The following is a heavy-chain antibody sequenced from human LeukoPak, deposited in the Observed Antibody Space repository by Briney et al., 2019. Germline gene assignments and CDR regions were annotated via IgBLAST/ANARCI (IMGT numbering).Heavy chain of an antibody. Sequence: GGSLRLSCAASGFTFSSYAMSWVRQAPGKGLEWVSTISGSGGATYYADSVKGRFTISRDNAKNSLYLQMNSLRAEDTAVYYCARIQVAVWYFDYWGQGTLVTVSS. V-gene: IGHV3-23*01. J-gene: IGHJ4*02. CDR1: GFTFSSYA. D-gene: IGHD6-19*01. CDR3: ARIQVAVWYFDY. CDR2: ISGSGGAT.